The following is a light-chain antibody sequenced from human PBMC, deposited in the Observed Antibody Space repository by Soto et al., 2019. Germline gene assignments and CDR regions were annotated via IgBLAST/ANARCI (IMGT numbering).Light chain of an antibody. J-gene: IGLJ1*01. CDR1: NSDIGAGYD. CDR2: GNN. CDR3: RSFDSRLMDEV. Sequence: QSVLTQPPSVSGAPGQRVTISCTGSNSDIGAGYDVHWYQQHLPGTAPKLLIYGNNHRPSGVPDRFSGSKSGTSASLAITGLQADDEADYYCRSFDSRLMDEVFGTGTKLTVL. V-gene: IGLV1-40*01.